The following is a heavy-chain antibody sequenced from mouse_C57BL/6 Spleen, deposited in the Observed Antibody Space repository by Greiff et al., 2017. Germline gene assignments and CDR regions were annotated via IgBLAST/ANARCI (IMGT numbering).Heavy chain of an antibody. Sequence: VQLQQSGAELVRPGASVTLSCKASGYTFTDYEMHWVKQTPVHGLEWIGAIDPETGGTAYNQKFKGKAILTADKSSSTAYMELRSLTSEDSAVYYCTSRWDMDYWGQGTSVTVSS. D-gene: IGHD1-1*02. J-gene: IGHJ4*01. V-gene: IGHV1-15*01. CDR3: TSRWDMDY. CDR2: IDPETGGT. CDR1: GYTFTDYE.